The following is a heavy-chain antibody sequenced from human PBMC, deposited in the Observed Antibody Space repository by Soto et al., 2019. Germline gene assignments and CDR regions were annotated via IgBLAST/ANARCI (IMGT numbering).Heavy chain of an antibody. Sequence: KPSETLSLTCTVSGGSISSYYWSWIRQPPGKGLEWIGYIYYSGSTNYNPSLKSRVTISVDTSKNQFFLKLSSVTAADPAVYYCARVPRGVPDWFDRWDQGNLVT. CDR2: IYYSGST. CDR1: GGSISSYY. J-gene: IGHJ5*02. CDR3: ARVPRGVPDWFDR. V-gene: IGHV4-59*01. D-gene: IGHD2-2*01.